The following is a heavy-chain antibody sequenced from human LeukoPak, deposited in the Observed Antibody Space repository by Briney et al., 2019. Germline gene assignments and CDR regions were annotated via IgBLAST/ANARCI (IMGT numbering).Heavy chain of an antibody. CDR3: ARWDPYDSSGFDAFDI. CDR1: GGSISRGSYY. V-gene: IGHV4-61*02. J-gene: IGHJ3*02. CDR2: IYNSGST. Sequence: SETLSLTCIVSGGSISRGSYYWNWIRQPAGKGLEWMGRIYNSGSTNYNPSLKSRVTISTDMSKDQLSLQLSSVTAADTAVYYCARWDPYDSSGFDAFDIWGQGTMVTVSS. D-gene: IGHD3-22*01.